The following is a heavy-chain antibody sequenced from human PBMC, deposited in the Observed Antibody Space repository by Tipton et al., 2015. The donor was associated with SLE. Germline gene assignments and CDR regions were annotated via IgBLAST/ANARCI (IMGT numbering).Heavy chain of an antibody. Sequence: TLSLTCAVYGGSFSGYYWSWIRQPPGKGLEWIGQINHSGSTNYNPSLKSRVTISVDASKNQFSLKLNFMTAADTAVYYCATSLNYYDSSGPGAWGQGTMVTVSS. J-gene: IGHJ3*01. CDR2: INHSGST. V-gene: IGHV4-34*01. CDR1: GGSFSGYY. D-gene: IGHD3-22*01. CDR3: ATSLNYYDSSGPGA.